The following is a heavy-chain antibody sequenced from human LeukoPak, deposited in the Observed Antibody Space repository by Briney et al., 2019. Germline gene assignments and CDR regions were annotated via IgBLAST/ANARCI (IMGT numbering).Heavy chain of an antibody. CDR2: IKRKTDGGTT. J-gene: IGHJ5*02. CDR3: TTEFSSTWYGA. CDR1: GFIFTNAW. V-gene: IGHV3-15*01. Sequence: KTGGSLRLSCAASGFIFTNAWMTWVRQAPGKGPEWVGRIKRKTDGGTTDYAAPVKGRFTISRDDSKNTLYLQMNSLKIEDTAVYYCTTEFSSTWYGAWGQGTLVIVSS. D-gene: IGHD6-13*01.